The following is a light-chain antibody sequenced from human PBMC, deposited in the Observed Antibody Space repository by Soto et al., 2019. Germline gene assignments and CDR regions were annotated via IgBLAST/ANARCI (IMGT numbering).Light chain of an antibody. Sequence: QAVVTQPPSVSGAPGQRVTISCTGSSSNIGAGYDVHWYQQLPGTAPKLLIYGNSNRPSGVPDRFSGSKSGTPASLAITGLQAEDEADYYCQSYDSSLSGHVVFGGGTKVTVL. CDR3: QSYDSSLSGHVV. CDR1: SSNIGAGYD. V-gene: IGLV1-40*01. J-gene: IGLJ2*01. CDR2: GNS.